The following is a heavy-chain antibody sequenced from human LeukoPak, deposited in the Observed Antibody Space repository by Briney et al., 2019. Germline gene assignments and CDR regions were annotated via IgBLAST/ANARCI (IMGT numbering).Heavy chain of an antibody. D-gene: IGHD3-22*01. CDR3: ARGPITMIVVLGT. Sequence: PGRSLRLSCAASGFTFSSYAMHWVRQAPGKGLEWVAVISYDGSNKYYADSVKGRFTISRDNSKNTLYLQMNSLRAEDTAVYYCARGPITMIVVLGTWGQVTLVTVSS. CDR2: ISYDGSNK. CDR1: GFTFSSYA. J-gene: IGHJ5*02. V-gene: IGHV3-30-3*01.